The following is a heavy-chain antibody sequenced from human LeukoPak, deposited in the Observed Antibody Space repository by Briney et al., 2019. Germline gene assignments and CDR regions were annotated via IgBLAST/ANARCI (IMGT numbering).Heavy chain of an antibody. CDR1: GFTFSSYS. CDR2: ISGSGGST. CDR3: AKDYYYDSSGYRAHYYYYYMDV. V-gene: IGHV3-23*01. J-gene: IGHJ6*03. D-gene: IGHD3-22*01. Sequence: GGSLRLSCAASGFTFSSYSMNWVRQAPGKGLEWVSAISGSGGSTYYADSVKGRFTISRDNSKNTLYLQMNSLRAEDTAVYYCAKDYYYDSSGYRAHYYYYYMDVWGKGTTVTVSS.